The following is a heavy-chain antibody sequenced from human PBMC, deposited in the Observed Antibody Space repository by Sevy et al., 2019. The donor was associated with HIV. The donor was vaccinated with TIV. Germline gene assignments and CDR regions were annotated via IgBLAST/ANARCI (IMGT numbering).Heavy chain of an antibody. CDR2: IYTSGST. V-gene: IGHV4-4*07. CDR3: ARECGGSGTPPYAFDI. Sequence: SETLSLTCTVSGGSISSYYWSWIRQPAGKGLEWIGRIYTSGSTNYNPSLKSRVTMSVDTSKNQFSLKLRSVTAAATDVYYCARECGGSGTPPYAFDIWGQGTMVTVSS. CDR1: GGSISSYY. D-gene: IGHD3-10*01. J-gene: IGHJ3*02.